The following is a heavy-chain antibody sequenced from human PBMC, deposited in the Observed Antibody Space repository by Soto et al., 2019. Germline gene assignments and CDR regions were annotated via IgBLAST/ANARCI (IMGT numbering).Heavy chain of an antibody. CDR3: TRSIAVPSSHIDH. V-gene: IGHV4-59*01. CDR2: VYYTGST. Sequence: SETLSLTCRVSGGSMSGYYWSWIRQAPGKGLEWIGYVYYTGSTNYNPSLQSRVTISVDTSNKQFSLSLRLVTAADTAVYFCTRSIAVPSSHIDHWGQGIRVTVSS. CDR1: GGSMSGYY. D-gene: IGHD6-6*01. J-gene: IGHJ4*02.